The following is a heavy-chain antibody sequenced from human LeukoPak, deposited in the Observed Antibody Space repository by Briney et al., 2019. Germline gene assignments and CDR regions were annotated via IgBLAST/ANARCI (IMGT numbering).Heavy chain of an antibody. CDR3: ARSPSYYYGSGSYPYYYGMDV. V-gene: IGHV3-11*01. Sequence: GGSLRLSCAASGFTFSDYYMSWIRLAPGKGLEWFSYISSSGSTIYYADSVKGRFTISRDNAKNSLYLQMNSLRAEDTAVYYCARSPSYYYGSGSYPYYYGMDVWGQGTTVTVSS. CDR1: GFTFSDYY. CDR2: ISSSGSTI. D-gene: IGHD3-10*01. J-gene: IGHJ6*02.